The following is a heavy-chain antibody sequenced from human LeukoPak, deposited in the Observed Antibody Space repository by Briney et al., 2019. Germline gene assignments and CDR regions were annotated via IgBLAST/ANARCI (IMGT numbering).Heavy chain of an antibody. V-gene: IGHV4-4*02. J-gene: IGHJ4*02. D-gene: IGHD5-24*01. CDR2: IYHSGST. CDR1: GGSISSSNW. CDR3: ARGRDGYNFLNRGEYYYFDY. Sequence: SETLSLTCAVSGGSISSSNWWSWVRQPPGKGLEWIGEIYHSGSTNYNPSLKSRVIISVDTSKNQFSLKMSSVTAADTAVYYCARGRDGYNFLNRGEYYYFDYWGQGTLVTVSS.